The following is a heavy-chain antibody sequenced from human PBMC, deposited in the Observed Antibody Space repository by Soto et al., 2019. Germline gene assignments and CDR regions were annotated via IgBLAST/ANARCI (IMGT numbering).Heavy chain of an antibody. D-gene: IGHD1-26*01. Sequence: GGSLRLSCAASGFTFSSYWMSWVRQAPGKGLEWVANIKQDGSEKYYVDSVKGRFTISRDNAKNSLYLQMNSLRAADTAVYYCARSRGTGTYPHDFQPWGQGTLVTVSS. V-gene: IGHV3-7*05. J-gene: IGHJ1*01. CDR3: ARSRGTGTYPHDFQP. CDR2: IKQDGSEK. CDR1: GFTFSSYW.